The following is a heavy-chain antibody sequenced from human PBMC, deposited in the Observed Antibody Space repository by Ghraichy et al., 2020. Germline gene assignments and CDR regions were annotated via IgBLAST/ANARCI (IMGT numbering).Heavy chain of an antibody. D-gene: IGHD1-26*01. CDR1: GFTFSRYG. Sequence: GSLRLSCSASGFTFSRYGMHWVRQAPGKGLEYVSAISGNGGSTYYADSVKGRFTISRDNSKNTLYLQMSSLRAEDTAVYYCVKEIVGAPNFDYWGQGTLVTVSS. CDR2: ISGNGGST. CDR3: VKEIVGAPNFDY. J-gene: IGHJ4*02. V-gene: IGHV3-64D*06.